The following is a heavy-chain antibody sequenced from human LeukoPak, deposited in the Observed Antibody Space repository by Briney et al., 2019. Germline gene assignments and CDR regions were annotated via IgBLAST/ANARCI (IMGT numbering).Heavy chain of an antibody. Sequence: PSETLSLTCTVSGDSIASSGYYWSWVRQPPGKGLEWIATIYYSGTTYYNAPLKSRVTISVGTSKNQFSLKLSSVTAADTAVYYCARYVVVTAKYYFDYWGQGTLVTVSS. CDR1: GDSIASSGYY. V-gene: IGHV4-39*01. CDR2: IYYSGTT. J-gene: IGHJ4*02. D-gene: IGHD2-21*02. CDR3: ARYVVVTAKYYFDY.